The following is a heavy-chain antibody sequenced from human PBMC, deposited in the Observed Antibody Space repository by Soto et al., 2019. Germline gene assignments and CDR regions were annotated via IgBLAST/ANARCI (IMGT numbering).Heavy chain of an antibody. J-gene: IGHJ4*02. CDR1: GNRCNTYW. CDR2: IYPGDSDT. D-gene: IGHD3-16*01. V-gene: IGHV5-51*01. Sequence: ESLKISCKGSGNRCNTYWIGWVLQMPGKGLEWMGLIYPGDSDTRYSPSFQGQVIISADKSTSTAYLQWDRLKASDTAMYYCASCRLGDPFDSWGQGTLVTVSS. CDR3: ASCRLGDPFDS.